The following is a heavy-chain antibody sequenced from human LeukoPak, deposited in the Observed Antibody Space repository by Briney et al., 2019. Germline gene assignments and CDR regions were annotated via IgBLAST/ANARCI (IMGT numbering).Heavy chain of an antibody. CDR2: IYYSGST. V-gene: IGHV4-59*08. CDR1: GGSISSYY. D-gene: IGHD2-2*01. J-gene: IGHJ3*02. Sequence: PSETLSLTCTVSGGSISSYYWSWIRQPPGKGLEWIGYIYYSGSTNYNPSLKSRVTISVDTSKNQFSLKLSSVTAADTAVYYCASANQRDAFDIWGQGTMVTVSS. CDR3: ASANQRDAFDI.